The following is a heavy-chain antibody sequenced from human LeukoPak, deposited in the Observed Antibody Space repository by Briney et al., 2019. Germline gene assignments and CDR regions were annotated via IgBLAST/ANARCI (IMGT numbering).Heavy chain of an antibody. J-gene: IGHJ4*02. CDR3: ARGLRRGYSYGGDFDY. Sequence: SETLSLTCAVHGGSFSGYYWSWIRQPPGKGLEWIGEINHSGSTNYNPSLKSRVTISVDTSKNQFSLKLSSVTAADTAVYYCARGLRRGYSYGGDFDYWGQGTLVTVSS. D-gene: IGHD5-18*01. CDR1: GGSFSGYY. V-gene: IGHV4-34*01. CDR2: INHSGST.